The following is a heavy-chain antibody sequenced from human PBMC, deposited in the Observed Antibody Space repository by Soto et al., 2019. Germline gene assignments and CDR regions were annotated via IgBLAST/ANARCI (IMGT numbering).Heavy chain of an antibody. D-gene: IGHD3-3*01. CDR1: GGSISRGGYY. CDR2: IHYIGST. CDR3: ARHHRDSYDVLDAFDI. J-gene: IGHJ3*02. V-gene: IGHV4-31*01. Sequence: SETLSLTCSVSGGSISRGGYYWGWLRQHPGKGLEWIGYIHYIGSTYYSPSLKNQVTISVDTSKNQFSLRLTSVTAADTAVYYCARHHRDSYDVLDAFDIWGQGTVVTVSS.